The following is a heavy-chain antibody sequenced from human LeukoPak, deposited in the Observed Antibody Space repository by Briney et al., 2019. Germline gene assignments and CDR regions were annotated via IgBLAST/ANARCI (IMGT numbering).Heavy chain of an antibody. CDR1: GGSISSSSYY. D-gene: IGHD2-15*01. J-gene: IGHJ3*02. CDR3: ARRDDCSGGSCLGGDAFDI. CDR2: IYYSGST. V-gene: IGHV4-39*07. Sequence: SETLSLTCTVSGGSISSSSYYWGWIRQPPGKGLEWIGSIYYSGSTYYNPSLESRVTISVDTSKNQFSLKLSSVTAADTAVYYCARRDDCSGGSCLGGDAFDIWGQGTMVTVSS.